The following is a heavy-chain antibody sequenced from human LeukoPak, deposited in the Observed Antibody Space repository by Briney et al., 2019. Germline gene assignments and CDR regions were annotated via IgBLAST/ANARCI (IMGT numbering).Heavy chain of an antibody. D-gene: IGHD3-22*01. CDR2: ISWNSGSI. CDR1: GFTFDDYA. Sequence: GGSLRLSCAASGFTFDDYAMHWVRQAPGKGLEWVSGISWNSGSIGYADSVKGRFTISRDDAKNSLYLQMNSLRAEDTALYYCAKDGYYYVSSGYFDYWGQGTLVTVSS. V-gene: IGHV3-9*01. J-gene: IGHJ4*02. CDR3: AKDGYYYVSSGYFDY.